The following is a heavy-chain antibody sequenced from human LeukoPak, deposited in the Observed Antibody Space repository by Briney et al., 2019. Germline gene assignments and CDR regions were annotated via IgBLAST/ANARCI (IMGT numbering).Heavy chain of an antibody. J-gene: IGHJ4*02. V-gene: IGHV3-23*01. Sequence: PGGSLRLSCAASGFTFSSYAMSWVRQAPGKGLEWVSAISGSGGSTYYADSVKGRFTISRDNSKNTLYLQMNSLRAEDTAVYYCAKAAGPLSDSRGVRQLVRWGVDNWGQGTLVTVS. CDR1: GFTFSSYA. CDR3: AKAAGPLSDSRGVRQLVRWGVDN. CDR2: ISGSGGST. D-gene: IGHD6-13*01.